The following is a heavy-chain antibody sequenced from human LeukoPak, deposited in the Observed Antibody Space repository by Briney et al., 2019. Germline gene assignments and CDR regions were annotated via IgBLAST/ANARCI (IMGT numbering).Heavy chain of an antibody. Sequence: GRSLRLSCAASGFTFSSYSMNWVRQAPGKGLEWVSSISSSSSYIYYADSVKGRFTISRDNAKNSLYLQMNSLRAEDTAVYYCARDASLWFGEPPISHDAFDIWGQGTMVTVSS. CDR2: ISSSSSYI. V-gene: IGHV3-21*01. CDR3: ARDASLWFGEPPISHDAFDI. D-gene: IGHD3-10*01. J-gene: IGHJ3*02. CDR1: GFTFSSYS.